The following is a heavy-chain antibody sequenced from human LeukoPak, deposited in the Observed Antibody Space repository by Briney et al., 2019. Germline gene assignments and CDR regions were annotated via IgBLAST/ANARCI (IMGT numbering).Heavy chain of an antibody. D-gene: IGHD2-2*01. Sequence: SETLSLTCTVSGGSISSGDYYWSWIRQPPGKGLEWIGYIYYSGSTYYNPSLKSRVTISVDTSKNQFSLKLSSVTAADTAVYYCARELSSTSTNWFDPWGQGTLVTASS. V-gene: IGHV4-30-4*01. CDR1: GGSISSGDYY. CDR2: IYYSGST. J-gene: IGHJ5*02. CDR3: ARELSSTSTNWFDP.